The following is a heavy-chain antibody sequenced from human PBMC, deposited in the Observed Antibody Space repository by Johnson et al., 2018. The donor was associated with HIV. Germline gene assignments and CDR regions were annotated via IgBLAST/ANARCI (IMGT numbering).Heavy chain of an antibody. CDR2: ISYDGSNK. V-gene: IGHV3-30*04. Sequence: QVQLVESGGGVVQPGRSLRLSCAASGFTFSSYAMHWVRQAPGKGLEWVAVISYDGSNKYYADSVKGRFTISRDNSKNTLYLQMNSLRAEDTAVYYCARDGKGAFDIWGQGTIVHVSS. J-gene: IGHJ3*02. CDR1: GFTFSSYA. CDR3: ARDGKGAFDI. D-gene: IGHD1-26*01.